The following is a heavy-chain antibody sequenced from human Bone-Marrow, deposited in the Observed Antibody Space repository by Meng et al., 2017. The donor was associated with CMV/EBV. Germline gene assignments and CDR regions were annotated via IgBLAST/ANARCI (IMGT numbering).Heavy chain of an antibody. Sequence: SVKVSCKASGGTFSSYAISWVRQAPGQGLEWMGGIIPIFGTANYAQKFQGRVTITTDEFTSTAYMELSSLRSEDTAVYYCASGTLKVVPAAIRGYYYYGMDVWGQGTTVTVSS. D-gene: IGHD2-2*02. V-gene: IGHV1-69*05. CDR2: IIPIFGTA. CDR1: GGTFSSYA. J-gene: IGHJ6*02. CDR3: ASGTLKVVPAAIRGYYYYGMDV.